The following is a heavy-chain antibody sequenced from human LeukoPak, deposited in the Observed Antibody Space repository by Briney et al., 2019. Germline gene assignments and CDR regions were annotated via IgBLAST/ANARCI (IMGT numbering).Heavy chain of an antibody. D-gene: IGHD3-16*02. V-gene: IGHV4-31*03. CDR1: GGYINRGGYF. CDR2: IDESGTT. J-gene: IGHJ5*02. CDR3: ARSLIAPSLGAGACFGP. Sequence: SETLCLTCTVSGGYINRGGYFWGWIRQHPGKGMEWIGNIDESGTTHYNAALKSRLTISVDVSKNQFSLKLTSALAGDTAVYYCARSLIAPSLGAGACFGPWGRGTLVTVSS.